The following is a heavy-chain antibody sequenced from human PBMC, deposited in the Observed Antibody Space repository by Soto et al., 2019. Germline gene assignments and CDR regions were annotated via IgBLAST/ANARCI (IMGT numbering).Heavy chain of an antibody. CDR2: IWYDGYNK. V-gene: IGHV3-30*04. Sequence: QVQLVESGGGVVQPGRSLRLSCAASGFTLNSYAMHWVRQAPDKGLEWVAVIWYDGYNKYYADSVKGRFTISRDNSKNTLYLQMNSLKAEDTAVYYCARDATAMDVWGQGTTAPVSS. J-gene: IGHJ6*02. CDR3: ARDATAMDV. D-gene: IGHD1-1*01. CDR1: GFTLNSYA.